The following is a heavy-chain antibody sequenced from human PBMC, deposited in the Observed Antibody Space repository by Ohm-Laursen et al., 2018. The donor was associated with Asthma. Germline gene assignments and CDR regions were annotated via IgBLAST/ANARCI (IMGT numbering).Heavy chain of an antibody. V-gene: IGHV3-48*01. CDR2: ISSSSSTI. D-gene: IGHD3-16*01. J-gene: IGHJ6*02. Sequence: SLRLSCAASGFTFSNYAMAWIRQAPGKGLEWVSYISSSSSTIYYADSVKGRFTISRDNAKNSLYLQMNSLRAEDAAIYYCAREWGGMDVWGQGTTVTVSS. CDR1: GFTFSNYA. CDR3: AREWGGMDV.